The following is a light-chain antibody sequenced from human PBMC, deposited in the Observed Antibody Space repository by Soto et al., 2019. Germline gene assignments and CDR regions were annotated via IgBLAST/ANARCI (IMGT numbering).Light chain of an antibody. CDR3: SSYTSSSSYV. Sequence: QSVLTPPASVSGSPGQSFTISCTGTTSDGGAFNYVAWYQQQPGKARKLMIYEVSSRPSGVSNRFSGYKSGNTAFLTIFGLQAEDDADYYCSSYTSSSSYVFGTGTKVTVL. V-gene: IGLV2-14*01. J-gene: IGLJ1*01. CDR2: EVS. CDR1: TSDGGAFNY.